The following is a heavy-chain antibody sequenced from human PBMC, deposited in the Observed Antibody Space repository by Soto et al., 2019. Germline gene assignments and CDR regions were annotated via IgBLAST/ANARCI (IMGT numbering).Heavy chain of an antibody. J-gene: IGHJ4*02. CDR1: GGSVRSYY. V-gene: IGHV4-59*02. CDR3: TRVAGYYGDYPNLDY. D-gene: IGHD4-17*01. CDR2: IYYSGST. Sequence: PWETLSLTCSVYGGSVRSYYWSWLRQPPGKGLEWIGNIYYSGSTNYNPSPKSRVTMSVDMSKNQVSLKLSSVTAAETAAYYCTRVAGYYGDYPNLDYWGQGALVTVSS.